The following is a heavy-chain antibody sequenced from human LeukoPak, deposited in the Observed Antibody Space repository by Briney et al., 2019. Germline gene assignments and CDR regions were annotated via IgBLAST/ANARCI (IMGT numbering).Heavy chain of an antibody. CDR3: ARMRSDLMTTVTYFDY. CDR1: GGSFSGYY. D-gene: IGHD4-17*01. V-gene: IGHV4-34*01. Sequence: SETLSLTCAVYGGSFSGYYWSWIRQPPGKGLEWIGEINHSGSTNYNPSLKSRVTISVDTSKNQFSLKLSSVTAADTAVYYCARMRSDLMTTVTYFDYWGQGTLVTVSS. CDR2: INHSGST. J-gene: IGHJ4*02.